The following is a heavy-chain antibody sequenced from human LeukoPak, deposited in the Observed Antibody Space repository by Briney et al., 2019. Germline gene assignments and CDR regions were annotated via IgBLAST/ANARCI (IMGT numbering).Heavy chain of an antibody. CDR1: GYTFTSYG. CDR3: ARNWNPTTFHYMDV. Sequence: ASVKVSCKASGYTFTSYGISWVRQAPGQGLEWMGWISAYNGNTNYAQKLQGRVTMTTDTSTSTAYMELSSLRSEDTAVYYCARNWNPTTFHYMDVWGKGTTVTVSS. CDR2: ISAYNGNT. J-gene: IGHJ6*03. D-gene: IGHD1-1*01. V-gene: IGHV1-18*01.